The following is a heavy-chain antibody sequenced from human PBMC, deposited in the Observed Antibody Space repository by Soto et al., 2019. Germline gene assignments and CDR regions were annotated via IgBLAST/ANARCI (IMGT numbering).Heavy chain of an antibody. CDR3: ARKDYYGSGSYYPIGWFDP. J-gene: IGHJ5*02. CDR1: GGSISSSSYY. D-gene: IGHD3-10*01. CDR2: IYYSGST. V-gene: IGHV4-39*01. Sequence: QLQLQESGPGLVKPSETLSLTCTVSGGSISSSSYYWGWIRQPPGKGLEWIGSIYYSGSTYYNPSLKSRVTISVDTSKNQFSLKLSSVTAADTAVYYCARKDYYGSGSYYPIGWFDPWGQGTLVTVSS.